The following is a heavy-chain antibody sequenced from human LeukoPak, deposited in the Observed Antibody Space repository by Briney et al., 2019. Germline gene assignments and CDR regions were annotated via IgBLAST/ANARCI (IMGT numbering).Heavy chain of an antibody. CDR1: GATFSSYA. V-gene: IGHV1-69*13. CDR3: ALLQWLPNGFDV. Sequence: SVKVSCKAFGATFSSYAISWVRQAPGQGREGMGAIIPSLRTPNYAQKFQGRITITVDESTTTAYLEMSSLRSEDTALYYCALLQWLPNGFDVWGRGTVVTVAS. CDR2: IIPSLRTP. J-gene: IGHJ3*01. D-gene: IGHD5-24*01.